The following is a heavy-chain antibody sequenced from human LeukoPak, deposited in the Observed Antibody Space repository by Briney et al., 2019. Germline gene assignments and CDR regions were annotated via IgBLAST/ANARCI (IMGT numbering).Heavy chain of an antibody. D-gene: IGHD6-19*01. CDR1: GGSISSGSYY. J-gene: IGHJ4*02. CDR2: IYTSGST. Sequence: SETLSLTCTVSGGSISSGSYYWSWIRQPAGKGLEWIGRIYTSGSTNYNPSLKSRVTISVDTSKNQFSLKLSSVTAADTAVYYCARETGAVAGPDYWGQGTLVTVSS. V-gene: IGHV4-61*02. CDR3: ARETGAVAGPDY.